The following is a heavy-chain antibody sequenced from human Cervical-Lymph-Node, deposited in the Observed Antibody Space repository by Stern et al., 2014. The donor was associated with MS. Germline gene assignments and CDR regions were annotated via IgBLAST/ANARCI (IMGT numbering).Heavy chain of an antibody. J-gene: IGHJ4*02. Sequence: VQLLESGGGVVQPGRSLRLSCAASGFVFHRYALHWVRQAPGKGLAWVALISYDGRDKYYTDSVKGRFTVSRDNSNNTVDLEMNSLRLEDTAVYYCAKGGSGSYLDWGQGSLVTVSS. CDR1: GFVFHRYA. CDR2: ISYDGRDK. V-gene: IGHV3-30*04. CDR3: AKGGSGSYLD. D-gene: IGHD1-26*01.